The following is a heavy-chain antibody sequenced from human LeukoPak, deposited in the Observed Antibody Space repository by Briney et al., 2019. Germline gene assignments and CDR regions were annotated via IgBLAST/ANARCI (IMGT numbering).Heavy chain of an antibody. CDR3: ARDKIVGATYYDN. CDR2: ISGSGGRT. J-gene: IGHJ4*02. D-gene: IGHD1-26*01. V-gene: IGHV3-23*01. Sequence: PGGSLRLSCAASGFTFTDFAMSWVRQAPGKGLEWVSAISGSGGRTYYADSVKGRFTISRDNSKNTLYLQMNSLRAEDTAVYYCARDKIVGATYYDNWGQGTLVTVSS. CDR1: GFTFTDFA.